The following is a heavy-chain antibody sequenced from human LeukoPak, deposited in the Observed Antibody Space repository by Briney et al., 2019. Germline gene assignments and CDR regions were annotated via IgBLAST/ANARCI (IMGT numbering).Heavy chain of an antibody. J-gene: IGHJ2*01. Sequence: GRSLRLSCAPSGFMFNDYALHWVRQAPGKGLEWVSSISWNSGNMYYVDSVKGRFTISRDNAKNSLSLQMNSLKPEDTALYYCAKGPGLGAGKRYLDLXGRGTLVIVSS. CDR2: ISWNSGNM. D-gene: IGHD6-13*01. CDR3: AKGPGLGAGKRYLDL. V-gene: IGHV3-9*01. CDR1: GFMFNDYA.